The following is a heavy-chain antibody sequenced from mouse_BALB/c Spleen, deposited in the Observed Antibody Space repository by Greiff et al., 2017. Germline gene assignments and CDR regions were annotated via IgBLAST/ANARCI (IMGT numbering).Heavy chain of an antibody. Sequence: QVQLQQSGAELVRPGSSVKISCKASGYAFSSYWMNWVKQRPGQGLEWIGQIYPGDGDTNYNGKFKGKATLTADKSSSTAYMQLSSLTSEDSAVYFCARSEDGNYEYFDYWGQGTTLTVSS. CDR2: IYPGDGDT. CDR3: ARSEDGNYEYFDY. D-gene: IGHD2-1*01. CDR1: GYAFSSYW. J-gene: IGHJ2*01. V-gene: IGHV1-80*01.